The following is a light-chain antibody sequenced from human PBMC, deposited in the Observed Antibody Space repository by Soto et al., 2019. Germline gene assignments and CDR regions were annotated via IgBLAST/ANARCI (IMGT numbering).Light chain of an antibody. CDR1: SSNIGAGYD. V-gene: IGLV1-40*01. Sequence: QSVLTQPPSVSGAPGQRVTISCTGSSSNIGAGYDVHWYHQLPGTAPKLLIYGNSNRPSGVPDRFSGSKSGTSASLAITGLQAEDAADYYCQSYDSSLAAVFGGGTKLTVL. J-gene: IGLJ2*01. CDR3: QSYDSSLAAV. CDR2: GNS.